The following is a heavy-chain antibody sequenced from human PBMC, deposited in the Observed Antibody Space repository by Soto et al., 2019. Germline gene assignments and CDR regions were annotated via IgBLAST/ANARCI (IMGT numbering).Heavy chain of an antibody. CDR1: GYTFNSYG. Sequence: QVQLVQSGTEVKKPGASVKVSCKASGYTFNSYGIRWVRQAPGQGLEWMGWISPYDDNTNYAQNLQGRVTMTTDTSTRTAYMELRSLRSDDTAVYYCARGGYYDSSGSRNYHYYGMDAWGQGTTVTVS. CDR3: ARGGYYDSSGSRNYHYYGMDA. CDR2: ISPYDDNT. D-gene: IGHD3-22*01. V-gene: IGHV1-18*01. J-gene: IGHJ6*02.